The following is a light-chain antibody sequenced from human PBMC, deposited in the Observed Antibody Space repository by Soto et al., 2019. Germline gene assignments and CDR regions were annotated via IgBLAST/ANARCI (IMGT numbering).Light chain of an antibody. CDR1: RSDVGAYNY. CDR3: SLYAGSRNV. CDR2: EVN. J-gene: IGLJ1*01. Sequence: QSVLTPPDSVSGSPGQSIAISCTGTRSDVGAYNYVSWYQHHPGKAPKLVIYEVNKRPSGVPDRFSGSKSGNTASLTVSGLQADDEAAYYSSLYAGSRNVFGTGT. V-gene: IGLV2-8*01.